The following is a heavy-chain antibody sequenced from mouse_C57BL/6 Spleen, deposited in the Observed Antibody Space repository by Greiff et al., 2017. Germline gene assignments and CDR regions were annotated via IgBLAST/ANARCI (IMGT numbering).Heavy chain of an antibody. J-gene: IGHJ3*01. Sequence: QVQLQQPGAELVRPGSSVKLSCKASGYTFTSYWMHWVKQRPIQGLEWIGNIDPSDSETHYNQKFKDKATLTVDKSSSTAYMQLSSLTSEDSAVYYWARQGREPYGSRAWFAYWGQGTLVTVSA. CDR2: IDPSDSET. CDR1: GYTFTSYW. V-gene: IGHV1-52*01. D-gene: IGHD1-1*01. CDR3: ARQGREPYGSRAWFAY.